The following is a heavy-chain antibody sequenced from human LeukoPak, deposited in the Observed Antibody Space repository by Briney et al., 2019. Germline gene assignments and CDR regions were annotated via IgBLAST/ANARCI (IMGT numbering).Heavy chain of an antibody. CDR3: ARHVPYYFDY. Sequence: SETLSLTCTVSGGSISSSSHYWGWIRQPPGKGLEWIGSIYYSGSTYYNPSLKSRVTISVDTSKNQFSLKLSSVTAADTAVYYCARHVPYYFDYWGQGTLVAVSS. V-gene: IGHV4-39*01. J-gene: IGHJ4*02. CDR1: GGSISSSSHY. CDR2: IYYSGST.